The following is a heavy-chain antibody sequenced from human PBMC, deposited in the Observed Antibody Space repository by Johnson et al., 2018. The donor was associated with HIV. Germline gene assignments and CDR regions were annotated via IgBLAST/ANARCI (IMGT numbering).Heavy chain of an antibody. Sequence: QVQLVEYGGGVVQPGRSLRLSCAASGFTFSSYGMHWVRQAPGKGLEWVAVISYDGSIKYFADSVKGRFTISRDNSKNTLHLQMSSLRVEDTAVYYCASGHMWSGFWGQGTMVTVSS. CDR1: GFTFSSYG. V-gene: IGHV3-30*03. D-gene: IGHD3/OR15-3a*01. J-gene: IGHJ3*01. CDR3: ASGHMWSGF. CDR2: ISYDGSIK.